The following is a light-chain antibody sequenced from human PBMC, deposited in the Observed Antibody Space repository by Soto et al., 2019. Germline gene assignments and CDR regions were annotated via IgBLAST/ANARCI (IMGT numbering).Light chain of an antibody. CDR3: QVWDSSSYVV. CDR2: YNS. Sequence: SCELTQPPSVSVAPGETARITCGGNNIGSKSVHWYQHKPGQAPVLVIYYNSDRPSGIPERFSGSNSGNTATLTISRVEAGDEADYYCQVWDSSSYVVFGGGTKVTVL. CDR1: NIGSKS. V-gene: IGLV3-21*04. J-gene: IGLJ2*01.